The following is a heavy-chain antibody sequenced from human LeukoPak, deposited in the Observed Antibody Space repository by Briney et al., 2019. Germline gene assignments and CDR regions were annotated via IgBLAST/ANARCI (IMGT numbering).Heavy chain of an antibody. CDR1: GFTFSSYW. J-gene: IGHJ4*02. Sequence: GGSLRLSCAASGFTFSSYWMSWVRQAPGKGLEWVANIKQDGSEIYYVDSVKGRFTISRDNAKNSLYLQMNSLRAEDTAVYYCARAYSGRDFWSGYPYYFDYWGQGTLVTVSS. D-gene: IGHD3-3*01. V-gene: IGHV3-7*04. CDR3: ARAYSGRDFWSGYPYYFDY. CDR2: IKQDGSEI.